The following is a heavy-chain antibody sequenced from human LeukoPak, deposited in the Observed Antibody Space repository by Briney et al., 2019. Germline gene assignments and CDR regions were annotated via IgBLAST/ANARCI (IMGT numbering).Heavy chain of an antibody. D-gene: IGHD1-26*01. CDR2: IKQDGSET. V-gene: IGHV3-7*01. Sequence: GGSLRLSCAASGFTFSNYWMSWVRQAPGKGLEWVANIKQDGSETYYVDSVKGRFIISRDNAKNSLYLQMNSLRAEDTAVYFCARATWDPNYYYYMDVWGKGTTVTISS. CDR1: GFTFSNYW. CDR3: ARATWDPNYYYYMDV. J-gene: IGHJ6*03.